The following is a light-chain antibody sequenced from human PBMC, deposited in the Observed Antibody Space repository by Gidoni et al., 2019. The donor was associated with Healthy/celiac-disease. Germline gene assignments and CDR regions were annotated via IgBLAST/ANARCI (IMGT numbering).Light chain of an antibody. CDR3: QQSYSTPLT. Sequence: DIQMTQSPSSLSASVGDRVTITCRARQSSSSYLNWYQQKPGKDPKLLIYAASSLQSGVPSRFSGSGSGTDFTLTISSLQPEDFATYYCQQSYSTPLTFGGGTKVEIK. CDR2: AAS. V-gene: IGKV1-39*01. J-gene: IGKJ4*01. CDR1: QSSSSY.